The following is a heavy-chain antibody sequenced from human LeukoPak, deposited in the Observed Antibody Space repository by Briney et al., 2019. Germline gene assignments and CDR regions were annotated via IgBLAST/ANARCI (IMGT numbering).Heavy chain of an antibody. V-gene: IGHV3-43*02. CDR1: GFTFDDYA. CDR3: VKRGNDNYFDG. J-gene: IGHJ4*02. Sequence: GESLRLSCAASGFTFDDYAMHWVRQAPGKGLEWAAVINGAGGTTYYADSVKGRFTISRDNSKNSLYLQMNSLGTEDTALYYCVKRGNDNYFDGWGQGTLVTVSS. CDR2: INGAGGTT.